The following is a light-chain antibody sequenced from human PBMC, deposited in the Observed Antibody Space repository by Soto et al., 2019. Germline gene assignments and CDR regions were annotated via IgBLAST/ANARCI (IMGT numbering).Light chain of an antibody. CDR2: DAS. J-gene: IGKJ2*01. Sequence: EIVLTQSRATLSLSPGERATLSCRASQSVSSYLAWYQQKPGQAPRLLIYDASNRATGIPARFSGSGSGTDFTLTISSLEPEDFAVYYCQQRSNWPPVFGQGTKLEIK. V-gene: IGKV3-11*01. CDR1: QSVSSY. CDR3: QQRSNWPPV.